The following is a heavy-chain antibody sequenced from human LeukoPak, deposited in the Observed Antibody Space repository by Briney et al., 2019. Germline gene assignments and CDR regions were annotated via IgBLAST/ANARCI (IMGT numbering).Heavy chain of an antibody. D-gene: IGHD3-22*01. CDR2: IYYSGST. V-gene: IGHV4-39*07. J-gene: IGHJ4*02. CDR3: ARDLIGGYYFDY. Sequence: SETLSLTCTVSGGSISSSSYYWGWIRQPPGKGLEWIGSIYYSGSTYYNPSLKSRVTISVDTSKNQFSLKLSSVTAADTAVYYCARDLIGGYYFDYWGQGTLVTVSS. CDR1: GGSISSSSYY.